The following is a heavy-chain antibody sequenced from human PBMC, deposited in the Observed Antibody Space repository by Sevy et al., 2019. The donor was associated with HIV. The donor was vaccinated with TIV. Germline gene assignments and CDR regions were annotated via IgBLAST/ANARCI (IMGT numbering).Heavy chain of an antibody. V-gene: IGHV3-15*01. D-gene: IGHD3-22*01. CDR1: GLSFSNAW. CDR2: IRSETGGGRT. Sequence: WGSLRLSCAASGLSFSNAWMAWVRQAPGKGLEWVGRIRSETGGGRTDFAAFAKGKFTISRDDPKNTLYLQMNSLKTEDTAVYYCAIDHRRDGMIVVPFEKWGLGTLVTVSS. J-gene: IGHJ4*02. CDR3: AIDHRRDGMIVVPFEK.